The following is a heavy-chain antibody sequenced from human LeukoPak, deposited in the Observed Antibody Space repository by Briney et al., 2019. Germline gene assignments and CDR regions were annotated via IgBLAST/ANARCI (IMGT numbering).Heavy chain of an antibody. CDR1: GFTFSSYA. Sequence: GGPLRLSCAASGFTFSSYAMHWVRQAPGKGLERVAVISYDGSNKYYADSVKGRFTISRDNSKNTLCLQVNSLRAEDTAVYYCTNPPSYWGQGTLVTVSS. V-gene: IGHV3-30-3*01. J-gene: IGHJ4*02. CDR3: TNPPSY. CDR2: ISYDGSNK.